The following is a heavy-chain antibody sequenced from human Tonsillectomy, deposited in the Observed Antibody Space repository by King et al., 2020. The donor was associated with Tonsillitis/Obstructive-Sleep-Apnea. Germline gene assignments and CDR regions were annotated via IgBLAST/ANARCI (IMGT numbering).Heavy chain of an antibody. CDR2: INTNNGNT. V-gene: IGHV7-4-1*02. D-gene: IGHD3-3*01. J-gene: IGHJ5*02. CDR3: ARDNPHVPIFGVVNGFDP. Sequence: QLVQSGSELKKPGASVKVSCKASGYTFTSYAMNWVRQAPGQGLEWMGWINTNNGNTKYAQGFTGRFVFSLDTSVSTAYLQISSLKAEDTAVYYCARDNPHVPIFGVVNGFDPWGQGTLVTVSS. CDR1: GYTFTSYA.